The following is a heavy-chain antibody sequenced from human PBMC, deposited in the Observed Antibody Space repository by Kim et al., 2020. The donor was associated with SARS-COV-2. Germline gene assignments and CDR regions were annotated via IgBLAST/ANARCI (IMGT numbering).Heavy chain of an antibody. CDR1: GGSISSSSYY. V-gene: IGHV4-39*01. Sequence: SETLSLTCTVSGGSISSSSYYWGWIRQPPGKGLEWIGSIYYSGSTYYNPSLKSRVTIYVDTSKNQFSLKLSSVTAADTAVYYCAGPGVGGVAGSDWYFDLWGRGPLVTVSS. D-gene: IGHD6-19*01. J-gene: IGHJ2*01. CDR3: AGPGVGGVAGSDWYFDL. CDR2: IYYSGST.